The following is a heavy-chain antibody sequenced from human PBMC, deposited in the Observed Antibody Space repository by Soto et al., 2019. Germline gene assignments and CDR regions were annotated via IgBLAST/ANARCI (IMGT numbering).Heavy chain of an antibody. CDR2: VYYTGIA. CDR1: GGSLTSYY. Sequence: SETLSLTCTVSGGSLTSYYWSWIRQPPGKGLEWIGFVYYTGIARYNPSLKSRVTISVDTSKNQFSLKLTSVTAADTAIYYCARRIVSTETFDXWGQGTLVTVAS. CDR3: ARRIVSTETFDX. J-gene: IGHJ4*02. V-gene: IGHV4-59*08. D-gene: IGHD5-12*01.